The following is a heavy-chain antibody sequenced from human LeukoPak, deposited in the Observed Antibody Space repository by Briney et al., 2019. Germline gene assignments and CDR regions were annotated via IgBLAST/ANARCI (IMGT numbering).Heavy chain of an antibody. V-gene: IGHV3-30-3*01. J-gene: IGHJ6*02. CDR1: GFTFSSYA. Sequence: PGGSLRLSCAASGFTFSSYAMHWVRQAPGKGLEWVAVISYDGSNKYYADSVKGRFTISRDNSENTPYLQMNSLRAEDTAVYYCAREGRYYYYYGMDVWGQGTTVTVSS. CDR2: ISYDGSNK. CDR3: AREGRYYYYYGMDV.